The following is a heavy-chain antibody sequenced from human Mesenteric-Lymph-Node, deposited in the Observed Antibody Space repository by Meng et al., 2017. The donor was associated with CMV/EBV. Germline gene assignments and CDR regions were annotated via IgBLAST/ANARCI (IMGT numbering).Heavy chain of an antibody. J-gene: IGHJ4*02. Sequence: GSVSRGAYFWSWIRQSPGKGLEWIGCVYYSGSTNYNPSLKSRATISIDTSKNQFSLRLRPVTAADTAVYYCASNYYGSGSPFAPGYWGQGTLVTVSS. CDR1: GSVSRGAYF. CDR3: ASNYYGSGSPFAPGY. CDR2: VYYSGST. D-gene: IGHD3-10*01. V-gene: IGHV4-61*08.